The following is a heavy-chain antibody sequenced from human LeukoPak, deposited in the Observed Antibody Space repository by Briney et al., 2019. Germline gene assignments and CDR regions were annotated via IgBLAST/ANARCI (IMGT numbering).Heavy chain of an antibody. CDR1: GFTFSSYS. Sequence: PGGSLRLSCAASGFTFSSYSMNWVRQAPGKGLEWVSSISSSSSYIYYADSVKGRFTISRDNAKNSLYLQMNSLRAEDAAVYYCAKDPHYYYDSSGYLDYWGQGTLVTVSS. D-gene: IGHD3-22*01. CDR2: ISSSSSYI. CDR3: AKDPHYYYDSSGYLDY. V-gene: IGHV3-21*04. J-gene: IGHJ4*02.